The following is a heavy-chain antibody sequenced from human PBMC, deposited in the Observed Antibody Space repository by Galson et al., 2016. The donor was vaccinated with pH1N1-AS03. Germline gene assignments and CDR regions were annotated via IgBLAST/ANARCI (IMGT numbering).Heavy chain of an antibody. V-gene: IGHV3-9*01. CDR1: GFTFDDYA. Sequence: SLRLSCAVSGFTFDDYAMHWVRQGPGKGPEWVSSINWNGDTRGYADSVKGRFTISRDNANNSVYLQMESLRTEDTALYFCVYDSSGLYFDLWGRGTLVTVSS. CDR2: INWNGDTR. D-gene: IGHD3-22*01. CDR3: VYDSSGLYFDL. J-gene: IGHJ2*01.